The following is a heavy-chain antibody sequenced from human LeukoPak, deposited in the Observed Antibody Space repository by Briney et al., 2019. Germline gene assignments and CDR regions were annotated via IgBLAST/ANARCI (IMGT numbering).Heavy chain of an antibody. Sequence: ASVKVSCKASGYTFTGYYMHWVRQAPGPGLEWMGWINPNSGGTNYAQKFQGRVTMTRDTSISTAYMELSRLRSDDTAVYYCARADTMIVVAFDPWGQGTLVTVSS. V-gene: IGHV1-2*02. CDR1: GYTFTGYY. CDR3: ARADTMIVVAFDP. CDR2: INPNSGGT. J-gene: IGHJ5*02. D-gene: IGHD3-22*01.